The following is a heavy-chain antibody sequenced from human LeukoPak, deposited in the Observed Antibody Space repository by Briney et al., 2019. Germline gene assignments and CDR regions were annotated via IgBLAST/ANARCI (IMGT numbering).Heavy chain of an antibody. Sequence: SQTLSLTCTVSGGSISSGGYYWSWIRQHPGQGLEWIGYIYYSGSTYYNPSLKSRVTISVDTSKNQFSLKLSSVTAADTAVYYCARDVMAAAGELDYWGQGTLVTVSS. D-gene: IGHD6-13*01. CDR3: ARDVMAAAGELDY. CDR2: IYYSGST. CDR1: GGSISSGGYY. V-gene: IGHV4-31*03. J-gene: IGHJ4*02.